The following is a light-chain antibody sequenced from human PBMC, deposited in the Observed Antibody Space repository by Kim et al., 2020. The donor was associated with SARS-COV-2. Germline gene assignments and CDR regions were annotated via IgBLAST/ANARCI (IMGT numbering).Light chain of an antibody. Sequence: ALVGDRVTITCRARQDIIHSLAWYRQKPGKVPMLLLYGASTLQSGVPSRFSGSGSGTDFTLTISSLQPEDAATYYCQKYDSAPWTFGQGTKVDIK. V-gene: IGKV1-27*01. J-gene: IGKJ1*01. CDR1: QDIIHS. CDR2: GAS. CDR3: QKYDSAPWT.